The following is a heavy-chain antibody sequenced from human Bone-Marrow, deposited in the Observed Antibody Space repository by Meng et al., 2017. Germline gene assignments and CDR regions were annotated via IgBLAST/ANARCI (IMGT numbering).Heavy chain of an antibody. V-gene: IGHV4-30-4*08. Sequence: QLQLQESGPGLVKPSQTLFLTCTVSGGSISSTGYYWSWIRQQSGKGLEWIGYIYYSGSTYYNPSLKSRVTISVDTSKNQFSLKLSSVTAADTAVYYCARETISGIVVVPAAITSWGQGTLVTVSS. J-gene: IGHJ4*02. CDR2: IYYSGST. CDR1: GGSISSTGYY. D-gene: IGHD2-2*01. CDR3: ARETISGIVVVPAAITS.